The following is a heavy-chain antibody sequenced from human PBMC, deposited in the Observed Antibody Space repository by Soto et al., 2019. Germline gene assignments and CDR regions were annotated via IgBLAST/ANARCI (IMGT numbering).Heavy chain of an antibody. CDR3: ARAKQIGQYSFDS. J-gene: IGHJ4*02. CDR2: INPSDGST. V-gene: IGHV1-46*01. Sequence: QVLLVQSGAEVKKPGASVKVSCKASGYTFTSNHMHWVRQAPGQGLEWMGIINPSDGSTIYVDKFRGRVTMTRDTSTSTLYMELSSLRSGDTAVYYCARAKQIGQYSFDSWGKGTLVTVSS. CDR1: GYTFTSNH. D-gene: IGHD6-6*01.